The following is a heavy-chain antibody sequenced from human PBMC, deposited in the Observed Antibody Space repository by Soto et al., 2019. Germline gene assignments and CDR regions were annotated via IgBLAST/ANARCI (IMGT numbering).Heavy chain of an antibody. CDR3: ARVYCSGGSCYSGFDY. D-gene: IGHD2-15*01. J-gene: IGHJ4*02. CDR2: IDHSGGT. V-gene: IGHV4-34*01. Sequence: QVQLKPGGGGMFKPFGTLSLTRAGYGGSFRDYFWRWVRQPPGKGAGGIGEIDHSGGTNYNPSLKSRVTISVDTSKNQFSLRLSSVTAADTAVYYCARVYCSGGSCYSGFDYWGQGTLVTVSS. CDR1: GGSFRDYF.